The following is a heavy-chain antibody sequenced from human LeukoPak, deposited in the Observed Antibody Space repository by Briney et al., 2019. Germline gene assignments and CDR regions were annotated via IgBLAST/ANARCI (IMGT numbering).Heavy chain of an antibody. Sequence: GGSLRLSCAASGFTFSNAWMSWVRRAPGKGLEWVGRIKSKTDGGTTDYAAPVKGRFTISRDDSKNTLYLQMNSLKTEDTAVYYCTTDVWELLPSDAFDIWGQGTMVTVSS. CDR2: IKSKTDGGTT. D-gene: IGHD1-26*01. V-gene: IGHV3-15*01. J-gene: IGHJ3*02. CDR3: TTDVWELLPSDAFDI. CDR1: GFTFSNAW.